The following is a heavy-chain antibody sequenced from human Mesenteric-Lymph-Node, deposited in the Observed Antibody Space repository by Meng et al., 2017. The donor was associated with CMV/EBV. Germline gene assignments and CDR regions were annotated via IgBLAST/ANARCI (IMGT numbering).Heavy chain of an antibody. V-gene: IGHV4-4*07. D-gene: IGHD6-6*01. CDR3: ARGVGARSSNFDY. CDR2: TSGST. J-gene: IGHJ4*02. Sequence: ESLKISCTVSGGSMSSYSWSWIRQPAGKGLKCIDTSGSTNYNPSLKSRVTMSIDTSKNHFSLKMSSVTAADTAVYYCARGVGARSSNFDYWGQGILVTVSS. CDR1: GGSMSSYS.